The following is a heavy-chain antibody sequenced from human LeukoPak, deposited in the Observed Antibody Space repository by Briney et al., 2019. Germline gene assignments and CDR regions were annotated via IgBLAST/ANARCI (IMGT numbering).Heavy chain of an antibody. CDR1: GGSISSYY. CDR3: ARSYSYVHPLDV. D-gene: IGHD5-18*01. Sequence: SETLSLTCTVSGGSISSYYWSWIRQPPGKGLEWIGEINHSGSTNYNPSLKSRVTISVDTSKNQFSLKLSSVTAADTAVYYCARSYSYVHPLDVWGQGTMVTVSS. V-gene: IGHV4-34*01. J-gene: IGHJ3*01. CDR2: INHSGST.